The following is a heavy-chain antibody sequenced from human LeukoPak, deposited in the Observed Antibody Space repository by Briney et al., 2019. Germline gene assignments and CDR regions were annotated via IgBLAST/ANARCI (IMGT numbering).Heavy chain of an antibody. CDR2: IWYDGSHK. CDR1: GFTFTSYG. CDR3: ARGVPSPATHPIDY. Sequence: GGSLRLSCAASGFTFTSYGMHWVRQAPGKGLEWVAMIWYDGSHKKYADSVEGRFSISRDTSKNTLYLQMNSLRADDTAVYYWARGVPSPATHPIDYWGQGSLVTVSS. V-gene: IGHV3-33*03. J-gene: IGHJ4*02. D-gene: IGHD3-10*01.